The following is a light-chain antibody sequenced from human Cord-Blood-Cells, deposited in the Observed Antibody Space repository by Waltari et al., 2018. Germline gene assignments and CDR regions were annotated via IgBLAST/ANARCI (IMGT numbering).Light chain of an antibody. J-gene: IGLJ2*01. CDR3: QAWDSSTLV. CDR2: QDS. CDR1: TLGDKY. Sequence: SYELTQPPSVSASPGQTASITCSGATLGDKYACWYQQKPGQSPVLVIYQDSTRPSGIPERFSGSNSGNTATLTISGTQAMDEADYYCQAWDSSTLVFGGGTKLTVL. V-gene: IGLV3-1*01.